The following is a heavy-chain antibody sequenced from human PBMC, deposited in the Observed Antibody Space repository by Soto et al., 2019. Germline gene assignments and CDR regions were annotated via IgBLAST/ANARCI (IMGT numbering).Heavy chain of an antibody. CDR3: ARHEEAYSNFLFQH. Sequence: SETLSLTCAVYGGSFSGYYWSWIRQPPGKGLEWIGEINHSGSTNYNPSLKSRVTISVDTSKNQFSLKVRSVTAADTAVYYCARHEEAYSNFLFQHWGQGTLVTVSS. D-gene: IGHD4-4*01. CDR1: GGSFSGYY. J-gene: IGHJ1*01. V-gene: IGHV4-34*01. CDR2: INHSGST.